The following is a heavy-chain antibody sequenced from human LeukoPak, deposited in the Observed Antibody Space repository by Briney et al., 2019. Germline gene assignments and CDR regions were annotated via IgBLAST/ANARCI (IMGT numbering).Heavy chain of an antibody. D-gene: IGHD3-22*01. CDR2: ISTSSIYI. CDR3: ARDAHITTGVFDY. J-gene: IGHJ4*02. Sequence: PGGSLRLSCAASGFTFSTYSMNWVRQAPGKGLEWISFISTSSIYIYYADSVKGRFTISRDNARNSLYLQMNSLRAEDTAVYYCARDAHITTGVFDYWGQGTLVTVSS. V-gene: IGHV3-21*01. CDR1: GFTFSTYS.